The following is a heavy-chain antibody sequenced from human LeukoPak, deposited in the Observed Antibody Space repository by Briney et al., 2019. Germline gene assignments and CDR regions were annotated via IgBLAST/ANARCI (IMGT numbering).Heavy chain of an antibody. D-gene: IGHD3-10*01. Sequence: ASVKVSCKASGYTFTGYYMHWVRQAPGQGLEWMGWINPNSGGTNYAQKFQGRVTMTRDTSISTACMELSRLRSDDTAVYYCARAGGYYGSGSYYNWFDPWGQGTLVTVSS. CDR1: GYTFTGYY. CDR3: ARAGGYYGSGSYYNWFDP. CDR2: INPNSGGT. V-gene: IGHV1-2*02. J-gene: IGHJ5*02.